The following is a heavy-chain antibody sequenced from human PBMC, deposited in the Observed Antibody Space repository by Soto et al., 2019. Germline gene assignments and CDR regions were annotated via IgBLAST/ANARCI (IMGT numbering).Heavy chain of an antibody. J-gene: IGHJ6*02. CDR1: GGSISSYY. Sequence: QVQLQESGPGLVKPSETLSLTCTVSGGSISSYYWSWIRQPPGKGLEWIGYFYYSGSTNYNPSLKSLVTISVDPSKKQFSLKLSSVTAADTAVYYWARLSLTLPYGMDVWGQGTTVTVSS. CDR3: ARLSLTLPYGMDV. V-gene: IGHV4-59*08. D-gene: IGHD2-15*01. CDR2: FYYSGST.